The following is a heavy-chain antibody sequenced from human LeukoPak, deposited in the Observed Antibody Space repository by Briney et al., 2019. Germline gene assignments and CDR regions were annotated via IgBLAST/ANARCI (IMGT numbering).Heavy chain of an antibody. CDR1: GFTFSSYG. V-gene: IGHV3-30*03. CDR3: AGGYSFGDY. CDR2: ISYDGSNK. J-gene: IGHJ4*02. D-gene: IGHD5-18*01. Sequence: GRSLRLSCAASGFTFSSYGMHWVRQAPGKGLEWVAVISYDGSNKYYADSVKGRFTISRDNSKNTLYLQMNSLRAEDTALYFCAGGYSFGDYWGQGTLATVSS.